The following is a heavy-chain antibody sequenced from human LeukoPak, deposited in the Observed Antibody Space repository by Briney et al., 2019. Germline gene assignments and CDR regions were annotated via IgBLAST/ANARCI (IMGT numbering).Heavy chain of an antibody. CDR1: GFTFSSYG. V-gene: IGHV3-33*01. J-gene: IGHJ3*02. CDR3: AGGPESGTYGPEDAFDI. Sequence: PGGSLRLSCAASGFTFSSYGMHWVRQAPGKGLEWVAVIWYDGNVNFYADSVKGRFTISRDNSKNTLYLQMNSLRAGDTAVYYCAGGPESGTYGPEDAFDIWGQGTMATVSS. D-gene: IGHD3-16*01. CDR2: IWYDGNVN.